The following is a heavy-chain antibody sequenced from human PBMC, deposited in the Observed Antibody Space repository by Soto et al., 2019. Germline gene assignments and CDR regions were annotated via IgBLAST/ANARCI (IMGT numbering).Heavy chain of an antibody. V-gene: IGHV4-31*02. D-gene: IGHD2-8*01. Sequence: QVQLQESGPGLVKPSETLSFTCNVSGGSISSGGYYWSWIRQLPGKGLEWIGYIYHRGGTYYNPALKRRITISVDTSKNQFSLKMTSVTAADTAVSFCARAPGRMMNALRYYYGLDVWGQGTTVTVSS. J-gene: IGHJ6*02. CDR3: ARAPGRMMNALRYYYGLDV. CDR1: GGSISSGGYY. CDR2: IYHRGGT.